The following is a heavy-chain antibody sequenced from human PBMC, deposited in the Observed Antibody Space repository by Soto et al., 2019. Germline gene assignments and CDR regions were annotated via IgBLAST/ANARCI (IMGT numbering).Heavy chain of an antibody. CDR1: GGTFDNYS. Sequence: SVKVSCKASGGTFDNYSVSWVRQAPGQGLEWMGGIIPMFETVNYAQRFQGRLTIATDESTSTAYMELTSLTSADTAIYFCARGLRTGNYGMDVWGQGTTVTVSS. V-gene: IGHV1-69*05. D-gene: IGHD2-15*01. J-gene: IGHJ6*02. CDR3: ARGLRTGNYGMDV. CDR2: IIPMFETV.